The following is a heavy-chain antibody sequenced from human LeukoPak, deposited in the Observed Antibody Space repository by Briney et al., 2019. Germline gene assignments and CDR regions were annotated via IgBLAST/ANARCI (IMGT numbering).Heavy chain of an antibody. D-gene: IGHD4-23*01. CDR1: GFMFSASA. Sequence: PGRSLRLSRAASGFMFSASAMTWVRQAPGKGLDWVSDISGSGGVTYYADSVKGRFTISRDNSKSALYLQMNSLKAEDTALYFCAKLRTTVLSPADFWGQGALVTVSS. CDR3: AKLRTTVLSPADF. V-gene: IGHV3-23*01. J-gene: IGHJ4*02. CDR2: ISGSGGVT.